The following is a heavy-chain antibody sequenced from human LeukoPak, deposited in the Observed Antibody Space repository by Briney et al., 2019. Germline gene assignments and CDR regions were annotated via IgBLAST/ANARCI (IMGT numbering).Heavy chain of an antibody. CDR3: ARAAMVRGVIIGFDY. Sequence: ASVKVSCKASGYTFTSYGISWVRQAPGQGLEWMGWISAYNGYTNYAQKLQGRVTMTTDTSTSTAYMELRSLRSDDTAVYYCARAAMVRGVIIGFDYWGQGTLVTVSS. CDR2: ISAYNGYT. J-gene: IGHJ4*02. CDR1: GYTFTSYG. V-gene: IGHV1-18*01. D-gene: IGHD3-10*01.